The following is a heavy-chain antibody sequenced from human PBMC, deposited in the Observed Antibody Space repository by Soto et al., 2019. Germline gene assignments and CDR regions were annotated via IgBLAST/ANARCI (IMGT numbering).Heavy chain of an antibody. CDR2: ISAYNGNT. V-gene: IGHV1-18*01. CDR1: GYTFTSYG. Sequence: GASVKVSCKASGYTFTSYGISWVRQAPGQGLEWMGWISAYNGNTNYAQKLQGRVTMTTDTSTSTAYMELRSLRSDDTAVYYCARSPIPRITMVRGVISDYWGQGTLVTVSS. CDR3: ARSPIPRITMVRGVISDY. D-gene: IGHD3-10*01. J-gene: IGHJ4*02.